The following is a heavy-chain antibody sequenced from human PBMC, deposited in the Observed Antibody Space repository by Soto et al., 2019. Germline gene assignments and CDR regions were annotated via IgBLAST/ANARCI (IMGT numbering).Heavy chain of an antibody. CDR3: AREMDTAMVLSIDY. CDR2: IWYDGSNK. J-gene: IGHJ4*02. Sequence: GGSVRLSCAASGFTFSSYGMHWVRQAPGKGLEWVAVIWYDGSNKYYADSVKGRFTISRDNSKNTLYLQMNSLRAEDTAVYYCAREMDTAMVLSIDYWGQGTLVTVSS. CDR1: GFTFSSYG. D-gene: IGHD5-18*01. V-gene: IGHV3-33*01.